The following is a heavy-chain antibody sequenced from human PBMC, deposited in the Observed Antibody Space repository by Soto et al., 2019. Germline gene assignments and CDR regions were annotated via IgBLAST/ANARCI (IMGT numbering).Heavy chain of an antibody. CDR3: ARDDGYYRLYDY. Sequence: QVRLQESGPGLVKPSQTLSLTCTVSGGSISSGDYFWSWVRQPPGKGLEWIGYIYYTGSTSYNPSLKGQITMSVDTSKNQFSLKVSSVTAADTAVYFCARDDGYYRLYDYWGQGTLVTVSS. V-gene: IGHV4-30-4*01. D-gene: IGHD3-3*01. CDR2: IYYTGST. CDR1: GGSISSGDYF. J-gene: IGHJ4*02.